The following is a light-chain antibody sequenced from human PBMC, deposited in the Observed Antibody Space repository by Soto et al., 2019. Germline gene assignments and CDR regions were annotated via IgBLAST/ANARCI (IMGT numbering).Light chain of an antibody. V-gene: IGKV4-1*01. CDR2: WAS. J-gene: IGKJ1*01. Sequence: DIVMTQSPDSLAVSLGERATINCKSSQSVLYSSNNKNYLAWYQQKPGQPPKLLIYWASTRESGVPDRFSGSGSGTDFTLTISSLQAEDVAVYYCQQYDSTPRAWTFGQGTKVEIK. CDR3: QQYDSTPRAWT. CDR1: QSVLYSSNNKNY.